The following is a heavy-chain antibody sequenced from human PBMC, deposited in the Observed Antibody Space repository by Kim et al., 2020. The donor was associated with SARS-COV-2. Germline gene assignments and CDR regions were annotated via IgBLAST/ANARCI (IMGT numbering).Heavy chain of an antibody. CDR3: ARVLGIVGATDRYYYYGMDV. Sequence: SVKVSCKASGGTFSSYAISWVRQAPGQGLEWMGGIIPIFGTANYAQKFQGRVTITADESTSTAYMELSSLRSEDTAVYYCARVLGIVGATDRYYYYGMDVWGQGTTVTVSS. V-gene: IGHV1-69*13. D-gene: IGHD1-26*01. CDR1: GGTFSSYA. CDR2: IIPIFGTA. J-gene: IGHJ6*02.